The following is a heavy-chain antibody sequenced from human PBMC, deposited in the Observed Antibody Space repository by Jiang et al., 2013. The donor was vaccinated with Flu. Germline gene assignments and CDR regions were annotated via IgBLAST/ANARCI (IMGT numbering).Heavy chain of an antibody. Sequence: QTLSLTCAISGDSVSSNSAAWNWIRQSPSRGLEWLGRTYYRSKWYNDYAVSVKSRITIDPDTSKNQFSLQLNSVTPEDTAVYYCASSRSGTTVAGRAVYYYYYMDVWGKGTTVTVSS. D-gene: IGHD6-19*01. CDR2: TYYRSKWYN. CDR3: ASSRSGTTVAGRAVYYYYYMDV. J-gene: IGHJ6*03. CDR1: GDSVSSNSAA. V-gene: IGHV6-1*01.